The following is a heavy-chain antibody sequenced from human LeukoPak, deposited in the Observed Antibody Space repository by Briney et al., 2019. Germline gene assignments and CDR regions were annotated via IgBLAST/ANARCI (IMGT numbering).Heavy chain of an antibody. CDR3: SIRDCSSTSCYWYFDY. J-gene: IGHJ4*02. V-gene: IGHV3-23*01. D-gene: IGHD2-2*01. Sequence: GCALILSCEASRFTFSNYAMNWVRQSPGKGLHWVSVISRSGTVANYAESVKGRFTISKDIHKNKLYLQMNSLRADFFFQAEDSIRDCSSTSCYWYFDYWGQGTLVTVSS. CDR2: ISRSGTVA. CDR1: RFTFSNYA.